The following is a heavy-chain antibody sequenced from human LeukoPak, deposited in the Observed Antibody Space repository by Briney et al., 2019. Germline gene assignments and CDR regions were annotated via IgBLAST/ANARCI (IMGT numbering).Heavy chain of an antibody. V-gene: IGHV4-30-4*01. J-gene: IGHJ4*02. CDR3: ARNLFYRDYYDSSGYYD. CDR2: IYYSGST. CDR1: GGSISSGDYY. Sequence: SETLSLTCTVSGGSISSGDYYWSWIRQPPGKGLEWIGYIYYSGSTYYNPSLKSRVTISVDTSKNQFSLKLSSVTAADTAVYYCARNLFYRDYYDSSGYYDWGQGTLVTVSS. D-gene: IGHD3-22*01.